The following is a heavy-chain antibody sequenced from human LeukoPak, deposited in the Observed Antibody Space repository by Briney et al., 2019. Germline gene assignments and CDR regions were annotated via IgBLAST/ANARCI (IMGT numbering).Heavy chain of an antibody. Sequence: SETLSLTCTVSGGSISSGDYYWSWIRQPPGKGLEWIVYIYYSGSTYYNPSLKSRVTISVDTSKNQFSLKLSSVTAADTAVYYCARGNSRITIFGVVIIEDAFDIWGQGTMVTVSS. CDR3: ARGNSRITIFGVVIIEDAFDI. V-gene: IGHV4-30-4*01. J-gene: IGHJ3*02. CDR1: GGSISSGDYY. D-gene: IGHD3-3*01. CDR2: IYYSGST.